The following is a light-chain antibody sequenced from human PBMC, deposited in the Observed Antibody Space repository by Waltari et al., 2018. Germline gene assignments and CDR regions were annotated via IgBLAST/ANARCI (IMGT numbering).Light chain of an antibody. Sequence: QSVLTQPPSASGTPGQRVTIPCSGSSSNIGSNYVYWYQQLPGTAPKLLIYRNNQRPSGVPARFSGSKSGPSASLAISGLRSEEEADYYCAAWDDSLSGLVVFGGGTKLTVL. CDR1: SSNIGSNY. CDR2: RNN. V-gene: IGLV1-47*01. CDR3: AAWDDSLSGLVV. J-gene: IGLJ2*01.